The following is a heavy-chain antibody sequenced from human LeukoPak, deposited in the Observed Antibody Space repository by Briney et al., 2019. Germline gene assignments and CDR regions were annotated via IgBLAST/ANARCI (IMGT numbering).Heavy chain of an antibody. V-gene: IGHV1-69*04. CDR1: GGTFSSYA. D-gene: IGHD2-21*02. Sequence: SVKVSCRASGGTFSSYAISWVRQAPGQGPEWMGRIIPILGIANYAQKFQGRVTITADKSTSTAYMELSSLRSEDTAVYYCILAYCGGDCYSYYFDYWGQGTLVTVSS. CDR3: ILAYCGGDCYSYYFDY. J-gene: IGHJ4*02. CDR2: IIPILGIA.